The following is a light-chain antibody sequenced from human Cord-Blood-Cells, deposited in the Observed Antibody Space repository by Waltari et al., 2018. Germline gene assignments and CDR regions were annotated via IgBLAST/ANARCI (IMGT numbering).Light chain of an antibody. CDR1: RRDVGGYNY. CDR3: SSYTSSSPVV. Sequence: QSALTQPASGSGSPCPSTTIPCTGTRRDVGGYNYVSWYQQHPGKAPKLMIYDVSNRPSGVSNRFSGSKSGNTASLTISGLQAEDEADYYCSSYTSSSPVVFGGGTKLTVL. CDR2: DVS. V-gene: IGLV2-14*01. J-gene: IGLJ2*01.